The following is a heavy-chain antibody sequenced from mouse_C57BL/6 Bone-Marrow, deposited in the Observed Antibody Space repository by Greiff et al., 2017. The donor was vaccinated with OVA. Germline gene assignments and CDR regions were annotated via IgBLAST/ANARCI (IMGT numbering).Heavy chain of an antibody. J-gene: IGHJ1*03. Sequence: EVHLVESGGGLVKPGGSLKLSCAASGFTFSSYAMSWVRQTPEKRLEWVATISDGGSYTYYPDNVKGRFTISRDNAKNNLYLQVSHLKAEDTAMYYCARDDWDWYFDVWGTGTTVTVSS. CDR3: ARDDWDWYFDV. D-gene: IGHD4-1*01. V-gene: IGHV5-4*01. CDR1: GFTFSSYA. CDR2: ISDGGSYT.